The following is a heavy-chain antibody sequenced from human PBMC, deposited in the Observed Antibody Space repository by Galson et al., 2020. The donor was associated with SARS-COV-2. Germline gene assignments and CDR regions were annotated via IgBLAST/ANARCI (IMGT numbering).Heavy chain of an antibody. V-gene: IGHV3-23*01. CDR1: GFTFSSYA. D-gene: IGHD3-22*01. CDR2: ISVSGIST. Sequence: GGSLRLSCADSGFTFSSYAMSWVRQAPGKGLEWVSAISVSGISTYYAASVKGRFTISRDNSNNIVYLQMNSLRAEDTAVYYCAKDIPRIVVLRKYWGQGTLVTFSS. CDR3: AKDIPRIVVLRKY. J-gene: IGHJ4*02.